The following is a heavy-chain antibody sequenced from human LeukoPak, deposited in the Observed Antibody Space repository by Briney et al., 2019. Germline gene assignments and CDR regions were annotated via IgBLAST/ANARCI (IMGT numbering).Heavy chain of an antibody. V-gene: IGHV4-59*08. Sequence: SETLSPTCTVSGGSISSFYWSWIRQPPGKGLEWIGYIYYSGSTNYNPSLKSRVTISVDTSKNQFSLKLNSVTAADTAVYYCARQYYYYYGMDVWGQGTTVTVSS. CDR2: IYYSGST. J-gene: IGHJ6*02. CDR1: GGSISSFY. CDR3: ARQYYYYYGMDV.